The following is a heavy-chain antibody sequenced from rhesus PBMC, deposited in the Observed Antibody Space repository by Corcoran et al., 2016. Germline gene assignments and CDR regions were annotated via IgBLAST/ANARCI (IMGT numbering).Heavy chain of an antibody. CDR3: ARGNTLLTWYFDL. Sequence: QVQLQESGPAVVKPSETLSLPFAVSGGSLSSSHWWRWLRPSPGKGLEWIGGIYGSVGSTEYNPSLNSRVTISKDTSKKQFSLKLSSVTAADTAVYYCARGNTLLTWYFDLWGPGTPITSSS. CDR1: GGSLSSSHW. V-gene: IGHV4-93*01. D-gene: IGHD2-15*01. CDR2: IYGSVGST. J-gene: IGHJ2*01.